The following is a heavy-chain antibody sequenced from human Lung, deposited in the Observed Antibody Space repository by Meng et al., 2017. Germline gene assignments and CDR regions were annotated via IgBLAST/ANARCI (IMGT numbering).Heavy chain of an antibody. CDR2: MKSNVVGGTV. V-gene: IGHV3-15*01. Sequence: VQPVELGGGLGKRWGSRRLSCAASGFTFSYAWVTLVRQAPGKGLEGIGRMKSNVVGGTVDYAAAVKGRFFISRDDSENTFYLQMNSLKTEDTAVYYCSGHVDYWGHGTLVTVSS. CDR3: SGHVDY. J-gene: IGHJ4*01. CDR1: GFTFSYAW.